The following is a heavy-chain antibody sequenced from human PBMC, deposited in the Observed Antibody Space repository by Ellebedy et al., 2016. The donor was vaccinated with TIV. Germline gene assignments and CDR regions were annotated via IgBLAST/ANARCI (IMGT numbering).Heavy chain of an antibody. D-gene: IGHD6-19*01. V-gene: IGHV3-30*02. CDR3: AKAGPLGHLGSSDY. CDR1: GFFFSNYD. CDR2: IRFDGSHY. Sequence: PGGSLRLSCAASGFFFSNYDMHWVRQAPGKGLEWVAYIRFDGSHYFYTDSVKGRFTISRDNSKNTLSLQMNSLSLEDTAVYCCAKAGPLGHLGSSDYWGQGTLVAVSS. J-gene: IGHJ4*02.